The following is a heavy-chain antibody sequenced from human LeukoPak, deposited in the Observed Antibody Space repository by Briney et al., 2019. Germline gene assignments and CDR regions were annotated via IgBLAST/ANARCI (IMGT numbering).Heavy chain of an antibody. J-gene: IGHJ6*02. D-gene: IGHD3-9*01. CDR2: IYSGGST. CDR3: ATRVQRYFDWLSPWRSGPYYYGMDV. V-gene: IGHV3-53*01. CDR1: GFTVSSNY. Sequence: PGGSLRLSCAASGFTVSSNYMSWVRQAPGKGLEWVSVIYSGGSTYYADSVKGRFTISRDNSKNTLYLQMNSLRAEDTAVYYCATRVQRYFDWLSPWRSGPYYYGMDVWGQGTTVTVSS.